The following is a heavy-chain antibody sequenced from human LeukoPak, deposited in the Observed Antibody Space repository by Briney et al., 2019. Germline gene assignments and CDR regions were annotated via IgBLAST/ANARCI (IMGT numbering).Heavy chain of an antibody. J-gene: IGHJ5*02. CDR3: ARDGGYYDFWSKATFDP. CDR1: GYTFTSHA. Sequence: ASVKVSCKASGYTFTSHAIHWVRQAPGQRLEWMGWINAGNGNTKYSQKFQGRVTITRDTSASTAYMELSSLRSEDTAVYYCARDGGYYDFWSKATFDPWGQGTLVTVSS. D-gene: IGHD3-3*01. CDR2: INAGNGNT. V-gene: IGHV1-3*01.